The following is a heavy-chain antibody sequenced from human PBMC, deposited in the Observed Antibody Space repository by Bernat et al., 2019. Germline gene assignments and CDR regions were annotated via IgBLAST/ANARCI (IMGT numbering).Heavy chain of an antibody. D-gene: IGHD1-1*01. Sequence: QVQVVQSGAEVTKPGASVTVSCKTSGYSFSSYAIHWVRQAPGQGLEWMAWIHAGNGKAKYSEKFQDRVTITRDTSASTAYMELNSLTSEDTAMYYCTREPNANGFDIWGQGTMVTVSS. CDR2: IHAGNGKA. CDR1: GYSFSSYA. V-gene: IGHV1-3*01. CDR3: TREPNANGFDI. J-gene: IGHJ3*02.